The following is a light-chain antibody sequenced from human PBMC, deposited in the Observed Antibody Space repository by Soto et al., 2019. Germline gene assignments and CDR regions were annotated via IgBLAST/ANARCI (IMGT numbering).Light chain of an antibody. CDR1: QSVSNN. V-gene: IGKV3-15*01. CDR2: GAS. CDR3: QQYNNWPRT. J-gene: IGKJ1*01. Sequence: EIVMTQSPATLSVSPGERATLSCRASQSVSNNLAWYQQKPGQAPRLLIDGASTRATGIPATFSGSGSETDFTLTISSLQSEDFAVYYCQQYNNWPRTFGPGTKLEIK.